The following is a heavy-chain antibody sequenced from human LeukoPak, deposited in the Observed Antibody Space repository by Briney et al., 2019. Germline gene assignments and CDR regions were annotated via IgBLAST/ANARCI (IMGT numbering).Heavy chain of an antibody. Sequence: PGGSLRLSCAASGFTFSSYSMNWVRQAPGKGLEWVSSISSSSSYIYYADSVKGRCTISRDNAKNSLYLQMNSLRAEDTAVYYCAGRKIWFGGGEFDYWGQGTLVTVSS. J-gene: IGHJ4*02. V-gene: IGHV3-21*01. D-gene: IGHD3-10*01. CDR2: ISSSSSYI. CDR3: AGRKIWFGGGEFDY. CDR1: GFTFSSYS.